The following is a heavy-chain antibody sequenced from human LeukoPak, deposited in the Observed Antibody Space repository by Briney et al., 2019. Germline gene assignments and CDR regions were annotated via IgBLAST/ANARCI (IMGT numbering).Heavy chain of an antibody. Sequence: GGSLRLSCAVSGFTFSSYWMSWVRQTPGKGLEWVVNIKQDGSEEYYVDSVKGRFTISRDNAKNSLYFQMNSLRPEDTAVYYCARDPLDHWGQGALVTVSS. CDR3: ARDPLDH. J-gene: IGHJ5*02. CDR2: IKQDGSEE. V-gene: IGHV3-7*05. CDR1: GFTFSSYW.